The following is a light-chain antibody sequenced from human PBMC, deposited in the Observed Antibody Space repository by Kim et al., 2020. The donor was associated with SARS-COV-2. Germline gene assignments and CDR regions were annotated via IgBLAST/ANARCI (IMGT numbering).Light chain of an antibody. CDR1: QSVSSN. CDR3: QQYDNCGS. V-gene: IGKV3-15*01. CDR2: DAP. Sequence: EILMTQFPAPLSVSPGERATLSCRASQSVSSNLAWYQQKSGQAPRLLINDAPTRASGIPARFSGSGSGTEFTLTISSLQSEDFATYYCQQYDNCGSFGQGTKLEIK. J-gene: IGKJ2*03.